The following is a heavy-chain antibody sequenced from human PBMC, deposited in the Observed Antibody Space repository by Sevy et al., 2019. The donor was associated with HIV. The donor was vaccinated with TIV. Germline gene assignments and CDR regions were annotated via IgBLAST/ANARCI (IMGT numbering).Heavy chain of an antibody. CDR2: VSSDGTTR. V-gene: IGHV3-30*18. J-gene: IGHJ5*02. Sequence: GGSLRHSCAASGFNFSPYAVHWVRQGPGKGLEWVATVSSDGTTRSYVDSIKGRFSLSRDNSKNTLYLQMNNLTPEDTAVYYCAKEGYYYDSRSSDWLDPWGPGALVTVSS. CDR3: AKEGYYYDSRSSDWLDP. D-gene: IGHD3-22*01. CDR1: GFNFSPYA.